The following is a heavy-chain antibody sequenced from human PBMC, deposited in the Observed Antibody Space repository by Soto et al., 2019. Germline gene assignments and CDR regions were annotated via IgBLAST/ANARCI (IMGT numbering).Heavy chain of an antibody. CDR3: ARVVVVTAIRAVFDY. Sequence: SVKVSCKASGGTFSRYAISWVRQAPGQGLEWMGGIIPIFGTANYAQKLQGRVTMTTDTSTSTAYMELRSLRSDDTAVYYCARVVVVTAIRAVFDYWGQGTLVTVSS. CDR2: IIPIFGTA. J-gene: IGHJ4*02. V-gene: IGHV1-69*05. CDR1: GGTFSRYA. D-gene: IGHD2-21*02.